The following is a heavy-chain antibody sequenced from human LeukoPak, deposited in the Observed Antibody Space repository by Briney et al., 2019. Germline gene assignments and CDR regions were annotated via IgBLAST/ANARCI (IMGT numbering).Heavy chain of an antibody. CDR2: MKDGEGNT. J-gene: IGHJ4*02. Sequence: ASMKVSCKTSGYTFTSFGITWVRQAPGQGPEWMGWMKDGEGNTHFAQKFQDRVSMTRDISSNTAFLELRNLRSDDTAVYFCSRSSDTTSWYYFDHWGQGTLVTVSS. CDR3: SRSSDTTSWYYFDH. CDR1: GYTFTSFG. D-gene: IGHD2/OR15-2a*01. V-gene: IGHV1-18*01.